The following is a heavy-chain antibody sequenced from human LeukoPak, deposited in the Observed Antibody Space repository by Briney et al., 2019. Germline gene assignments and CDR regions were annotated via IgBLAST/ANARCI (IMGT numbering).Heavy chain of an antibody. CDR3: AKVVYPFGSVEY. Sequence: PGGSLRLSCVGSGFTFSNFALGWVRQTPGKGLEWVAAIRDNGGSTFYAGSVEGQFSISRDNFQNTLYLQMDSLRDEDTAIYYCAKVVYPFGSVEYWGQGTLVTVSS. CDR2: IRDNGGST. D-gene: IGHD3-10*01. V-gene: IGHV3-23*01. CDR1: GFTFSNFA. J-gene: IGHJ4*02.